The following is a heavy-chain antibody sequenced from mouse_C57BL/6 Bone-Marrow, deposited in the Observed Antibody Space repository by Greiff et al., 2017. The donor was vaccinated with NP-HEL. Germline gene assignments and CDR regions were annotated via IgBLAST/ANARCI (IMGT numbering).Heavy chain of an antibody. CDR2: INPNNGGT. V-gene: IGHV1-26*01. CDR1: GYTFTDYY. J-gene: IGHJ2*01. CDR3: AIGRGYDHFDY. D-gene: IGHD2-3*01. Sequence: EVQLQQSGPELVKPGASVKISCKASGYTFTDYYMNWVKQSHGKSLEWIGDINPNNGGTSYNQKFKGKATLTVDKSSSTAYMELRSLTSEDSAVYYCAIGRGYDHFDYWGQGTTRTVSS.